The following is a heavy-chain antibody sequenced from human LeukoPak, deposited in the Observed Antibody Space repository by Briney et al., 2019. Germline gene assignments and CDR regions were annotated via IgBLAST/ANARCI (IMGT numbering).Heavy chain of an antibody. D-gene: IGHD6-19*01. V-gene: IGHV3-30*18. CDR3: AKAHSSGWYYFDY. J-gene: IGHJ4*02. CDR1: GFTFSSYG. CDR2: ISYDGSNK. Sequence: VGSLRLSCAASGFTFSSYGMHWVRQAPGMGLEWVAVISYDGSNKYYADSVKGRFTISRDNPKNTLYLQMSSLRAEDAAVYYCAKAHSSGWYYFDYWGQGTLVTVSS.